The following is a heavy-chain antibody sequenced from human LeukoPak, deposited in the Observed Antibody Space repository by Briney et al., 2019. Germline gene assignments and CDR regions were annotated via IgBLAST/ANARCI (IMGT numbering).Heavy chain of an antibody. CDR1: GFTFNSYW. CDR3: AELGITMIGGV. CDR2: IKQDGSEK. V-gene: IGHV3-7*01. Sequence: GGSLRLSCAAYGFTFNSYWMSWVRQAPGKGLEWVANIKQDGSEKYYVDSVKGRFTISRDNAKNSLYLQMNSLRAEDTAVYYCAELGITMIGGVWGKGTTVTISS. D-gene: IGHD3-10*02. J-gene: IGHJ6*04.